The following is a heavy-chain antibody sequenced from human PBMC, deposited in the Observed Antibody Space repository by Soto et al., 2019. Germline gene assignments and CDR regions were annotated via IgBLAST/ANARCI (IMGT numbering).Heavy chain of an antibody. V-gene: IGHV3-30-3*01. CDR3: ARFNGCSGGSCYPYFDY. Sequence: QVQLVESGGGVVQPGRSLRLSCAASGFTFSSYAMHWVRQAPGKGLEWVAVISSDGSNEYHADSVKGRFTISRDNSKNTLYLQMNSMRAEDTAVYYCARFNGCSGGSCYPYFDYWGQGTLVTVSS. CDR2: ISSDGSNE. CDR1: GFTFSSYA. J-gene: IGHJ4*02. D-gene: IGHD2-15*01.